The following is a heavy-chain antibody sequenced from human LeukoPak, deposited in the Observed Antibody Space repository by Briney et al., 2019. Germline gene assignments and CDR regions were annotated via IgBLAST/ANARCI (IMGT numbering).Heavy chain of an antibody. CDR2: ISGSAGDT. Sequence: PGGSLRLSCAASGFTFSRYAMSWVRQAPGKGLEWVSSISGSAGDTYQADSVKGRFTISRDNSKSTLYLQMNSLRAEDTAVYYCAKEREEVYYYGSGSYSDYWGQGTLVTVSS. CDR1: GFTFSRYA. CDR3: AKEREEVYYYGSGSYSDY. V-gene: IGHV3-23*01. D-gene: IGHD3-10*01. J-gene: IGHJ4*02.